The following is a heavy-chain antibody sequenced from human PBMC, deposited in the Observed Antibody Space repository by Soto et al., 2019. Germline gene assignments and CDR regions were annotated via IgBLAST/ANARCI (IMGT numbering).Heavy chain of an antibody. D-gene: IGHD3-3*01. CDR2: ISSSSSYI. CDR3: AREGVLRFLFCMDV. J-gene: IGHJ6*02. V-gene: IGHV3-21*01. Sequence: EVQLAESGGGLVKPGGSLRLSCAASGFTFSSYSMNWVRQAPGKGLEWVSSISSSSSYIYYADSVKGRFTISRDNAKNSLYLQMNSLRAEDTAVYYCAREGVLRFLFCMDVWGQGTTVTVSS. CDR1: GFTFSSYS.